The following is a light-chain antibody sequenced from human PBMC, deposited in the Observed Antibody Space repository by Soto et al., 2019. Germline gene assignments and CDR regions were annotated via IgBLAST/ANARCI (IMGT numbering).Light chain of an antibody. V-gene: IGLV2-14*01. CDR3: SSYTGGRTI. CDR1: TSDVGGYNY. Sequence: QSVLTQSASVSGSPGQSITISCIVSTSDVGGYNYVSWYQHHPGKAPKLMIHEVSNRPSGISDRFSGSKSGNTASLTIAGLQAEDEADYYCSSYTGGRTIFGGGTKLTAL. J-gene: IGLJ2*01. CDR2: EVS.